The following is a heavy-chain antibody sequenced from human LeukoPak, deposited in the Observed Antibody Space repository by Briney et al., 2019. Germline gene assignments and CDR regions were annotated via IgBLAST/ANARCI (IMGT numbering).Heavy chain of an antibody. CDR3: ASEGRYYDSSGYEYFQH. CDR1: GGSISSGNCY. V-gene: IGHV4-61*02. Sequence: SQTLSLTCTVSGGSISSGNCYWSWIRQPARKGLEWIGRIYTSGSTTYNPSLKSRLTMSVDTSKNQFSLKLSPVAAADTAIYYCASEGRYYDSSGYEYFQHWGQGTLVTVSS. J-gene: IGHJ1*01. D-gene: IGHD3-22*01. CDR2: IYTSGST.